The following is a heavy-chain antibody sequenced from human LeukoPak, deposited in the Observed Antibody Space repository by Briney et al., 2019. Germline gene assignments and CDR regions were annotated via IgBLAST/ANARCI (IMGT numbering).Heavy chain of an antibody. CDR1: GFTFSSYE. CDR3: ASITVTKDY. CDR2: ISSSCSTI. J-gene: IGHJ4*02. D-gene: IGHD4-17*01. Sequence: GGSLRLSCAASGFTFSSYEMNWVRQAPGKGLEWVSYISSSCSTIYYADSVKGRFTISRDNAKNSLYLQMNSLRAEDTAVYYCASITVTKDYWGQGTLVTVSS. V-gene: IGHV3-48*03.